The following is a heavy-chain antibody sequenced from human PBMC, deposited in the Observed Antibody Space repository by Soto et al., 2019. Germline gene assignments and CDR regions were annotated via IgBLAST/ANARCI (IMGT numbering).Heavy chain of an antibody. Sequence: DVQLLESGGGLVKPGGSLRLSCETSGFNFSDYSMSWVRQAPGEGLEWVSFISSSSSFIYNAESVEGRFSVSRDNARNLMYLEMGSLRVEDTAIYYCAKDCGSGDGFDYWGQGTLVAVSS. CDR2: ISSSSSFI. V-gene: IGHV3-21*01. CDR3: AKDCGSGDGFDY. J-gene: IGHJ4*02. CDR1: GFNFSDYS. D-gene: IGHD3-10*01.